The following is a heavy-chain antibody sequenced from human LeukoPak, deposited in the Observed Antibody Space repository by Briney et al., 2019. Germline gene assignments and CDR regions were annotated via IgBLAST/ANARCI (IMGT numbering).Heavy chain of an antibody. CDR1: GFTFSSYA. D-gene: IGHD3-22*01. Sequence: GGSLRLSCAASGFTFSSYAMSWVRQAPGKGLEWVSVIHSGGETYYTDSVKGRCTISRDNSKNTLYLQMNSLRAEDTAVYYCGRAGVYSASSGYGPDRWGQGTLVTVSS. V-gene: IGHV3-23*01. CDR2: IHSGGET. CDR3: GRAGVYSASSGYGPDR. J-gene: IGHJ5*02.